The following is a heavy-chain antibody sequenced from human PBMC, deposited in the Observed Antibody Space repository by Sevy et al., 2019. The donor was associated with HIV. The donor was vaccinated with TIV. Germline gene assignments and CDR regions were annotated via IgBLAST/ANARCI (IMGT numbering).Heavy chain of an antibody. Sequence: GGSLRLSCTASGFTLGDYDMSWFRQAPGKGLEWVGFIRGKAYGGTTEYAASVKGRFTISRDDSKSIAYLQMNSLKTEDTAVYYCTRDSGLYYYDSSGYYDYWGQGTLVTVSS. V-gene: IGHV3-49*03. J-gene: IGHJ4*02. D-gene: IGHD3-22*01. CDR2: IRGKAYGGTT. CDR3: TRDSGLYYYDSSGYYDY. CDR1: GFTLGDYD.